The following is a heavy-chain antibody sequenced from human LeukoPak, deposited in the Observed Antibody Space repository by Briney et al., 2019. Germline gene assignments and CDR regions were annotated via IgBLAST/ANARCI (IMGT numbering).Heavy chain of an antibody. CDR2: IKPDGGEK. D-gene: IGHD5/OR15-5a*01. CDR3: AREGSGVYFYYFDY. Sequence: TGGSLRLSCAASGFTFSTYWMGWVRQAPGKGLEWVANIKPDGGEKYYVDSVKGRFTISRDNAKNLLYLQMHNLSAEDTAVYYCAREGSGVYFYYFDYWGQGTLVSVSS. V-gene: IGHV3-7*01. J-gene: IGHJ4*02. CDR1: GFTFSTYW.